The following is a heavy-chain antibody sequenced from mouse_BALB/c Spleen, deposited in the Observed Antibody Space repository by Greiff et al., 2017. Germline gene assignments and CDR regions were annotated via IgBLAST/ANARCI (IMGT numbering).Heavy chain of an antibody. CDR1: GFDFSRYW. CDR2: INPGSSTI. CDR3: ARLGGYYAMDY. V-gene: IGHV4-2*02. J-gene: IGHJ4*01. Sequence: EVQGVESGGGLVQPGGSLNLSCAASGFDFSRYWMSWARQAPGKGQEWIGEINPGSSTINYTPSLKDKFIISRDNAKNTLYLQMSKVRSEDTALYYCARLGGYYAMDYWGQGTSVTVSS.